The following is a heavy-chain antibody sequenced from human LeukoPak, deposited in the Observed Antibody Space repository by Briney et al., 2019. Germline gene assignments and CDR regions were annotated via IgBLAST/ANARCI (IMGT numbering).Heavy chain of an antibody. V-gene: IGHV1-3*01. J-gene: IGHJ4*02. D-gene: IGHD4-11*01. Sequence: ASVKVSCKASGGTFSSYTINWVRQAPGQRPEWMGWIAAGNGNTKYSQEFQGRVTITRDTSASTAYMELSSLRSEDTAVYYCATGTTPGAFDYWGQGTLVTVSS. CDR1: GGTFSSYT. CDR3: ATGTTPGAFDY. CDR2: IAAGNGNT.